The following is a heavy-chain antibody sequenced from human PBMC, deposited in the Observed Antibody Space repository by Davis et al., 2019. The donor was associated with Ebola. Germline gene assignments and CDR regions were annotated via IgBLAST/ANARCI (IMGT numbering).Heavy chain of an antibody. J-gene: IGHJ3*02. Sequence: SVKVSCKASGGTFSSYAISWVRQAPGQGLEWMGGIIPIFGTANYAQKFQGRVTITADESTSTAYMELSSLRSEDTAVYYCAREGYCGGDCYSADAFDIWGQGTMVTVSS. D-gene: IGHD2-21*01. CDR1: GGTFSSYA. V-gene: IGHV1-69*13. CDR3: AREGYCGGDCYSADAFDI. CDR2: IIPIFGTA.